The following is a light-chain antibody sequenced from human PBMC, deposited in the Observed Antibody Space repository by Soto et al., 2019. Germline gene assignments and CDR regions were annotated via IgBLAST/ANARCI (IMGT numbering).Light chain of an antibody. CDR1: QSITNW. CDR3: QQGWT. CDR2: DAS. J-gene: IGKJ1*01. V-gene: IGKV1-5*01. Sequence: DIQMTQSPSTLSASVGDRVTITCRATQSITNWLAWYQQKPGKAPNLVIYDASRLESGVPSRFSGSGSGTEFTLTISSLQPDDFGTYYCQQGWTFGQGTKVDIK.